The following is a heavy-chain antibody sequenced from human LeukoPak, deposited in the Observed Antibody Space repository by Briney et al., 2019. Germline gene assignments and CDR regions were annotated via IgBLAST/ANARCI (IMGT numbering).Heavy chain of an antibody. CDR2: ISSSSGNI. CDR1: GFTFSSYS. V-gene: IGHV3-48*02. Sequence: GGSLRLSCAASGFTFSSYSMDWVRQAPGKGLEWVSFISSSSGNIYYADSVKGRFTISRDNAKNPLFLQMNSLRDEDTAVYYCVRDRAGGNSVWIDPWGQGTLVTVSS. CDR3: VRDRAGGNSVWIDP. D-gene: IGHD4-23*01. J-gene: IGHJ5*02.